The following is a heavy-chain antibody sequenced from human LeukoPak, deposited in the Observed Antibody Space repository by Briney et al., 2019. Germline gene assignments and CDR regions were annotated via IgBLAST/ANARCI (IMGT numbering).Heavy chain of an antibody. Sequence: SETLSLTCTVSGGSISSSSYYWGWIRQPPGKGLEWIGSIYYSGSTYYNPSLKSRVTISVDTSKNQFSLKLSSVIAADTAVYYCARHHVLLWFGELGEFDYWGQGTLVTVSS. CDR1: GGSISSSSYY. J-gene: IGHJ4*02. CDR2: IYYSGST. CDR3: ARHHVLLWFGELGEFDY. D-gene: IGHD3-10*01. V-gene: IGHV4-39*01.